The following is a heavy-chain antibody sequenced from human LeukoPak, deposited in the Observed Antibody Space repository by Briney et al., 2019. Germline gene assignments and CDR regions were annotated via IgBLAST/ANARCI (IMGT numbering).Heavy chain of an antibody. Sequence: GGSLRLSCAASGFTFSSYSMNWVRQAPGKGLEWVSSISSSSSYIYYADSVKGRFTISRDNAKNSLYLQMNSLRAEDTAVYYCGRDSCSGGSCEPLWGQGTLVTVSS. CDR3: GRDSCSGGSCEPL. D-gene: IGHD2-15*01. CDR1: GFTFSSYS. CDR2: ISSSSSYI. J-gene: IGHJ4*02. V-gene: IGHV3-21*01.